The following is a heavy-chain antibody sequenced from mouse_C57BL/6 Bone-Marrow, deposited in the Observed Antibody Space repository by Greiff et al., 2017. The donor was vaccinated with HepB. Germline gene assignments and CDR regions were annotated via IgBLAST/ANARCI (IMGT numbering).Heavy chain of an antibody. CDR3: ARMGWFPYWYFDV. Sequence: ESGPGLAKPSQSLSLTCSVTGYSITSGYYWNWIRQFPGNKLEWMGYISYDGSNNYNPSLKNRISITRDTSKNQFFLKLNSVTTEDTATYYCARMGWFPYWYFDVWGTGTTVTVSS. J-gene: IGHJ1*03. V-gene: IGHV3-6*01. D-gene: IGHD2-3*01. CDR2: ISYDGSN. CDR1: GYSITSGYY.